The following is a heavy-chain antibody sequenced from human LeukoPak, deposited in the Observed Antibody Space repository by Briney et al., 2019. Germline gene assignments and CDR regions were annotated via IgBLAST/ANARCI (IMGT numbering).Heavy chain of an antibody. V-gene: IGHV4-39*01. J-gene: IGHJ4*02. CDR3: ARHRAYSSSSPFDY. Sequence: KPSETLSLTCTVSGGSISSSSYYWGWIRQPPGKGLEWIGSIYYSGSTYYNPSLKSRVTISVDTSKNQFSLKLSSVTAADTAVYYCARHRAYSSSSPFDYWGQGTLVTVSS. CDR1: GGSISSSSYY. CDR2: IYYSGST. D-gene: IGHD6-6*01.